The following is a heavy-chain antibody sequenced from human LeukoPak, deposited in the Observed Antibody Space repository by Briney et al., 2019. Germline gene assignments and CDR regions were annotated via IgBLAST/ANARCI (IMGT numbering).Heavy chain of an antibody. V-gene: IGHV1-3*01. J-gene: IGHJ4*02. Sequence: ASVKVSCKASGYTFTSYAMHWVRQAPGQRLEWMEWINAGNGNTKYSQKFQGRVTITRDTSASTAYMELSSLRSEDTAVYYCARAGHPGYSSGWDLDYWGQGTLVTVSS. CDR3: ARAGHPGYSSGWDLDY. CDR1: GYTFTSYA. CDR2: INAGNGNT. D-gene: IGHD6-19*01.